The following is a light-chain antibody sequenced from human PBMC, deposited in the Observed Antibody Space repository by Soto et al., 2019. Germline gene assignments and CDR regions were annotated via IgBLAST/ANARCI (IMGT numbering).Light chain of an antibody. V-gene: IGKV3-11*01. CDR2: DAS. J-gene: IGKJ5*01. CDR1: LSVSSY. CDR3: QQRSNWPPIT. Sequence: EIVMTQSPATLSVSPGERATLSCRASLSVSSYLAWYQQKPGQAPRLLIYDASNRATGIPARFSGSGSGSDFTLTISSLEPEDFAVYYCQQRSNWPPITFGQGTRLEIK.